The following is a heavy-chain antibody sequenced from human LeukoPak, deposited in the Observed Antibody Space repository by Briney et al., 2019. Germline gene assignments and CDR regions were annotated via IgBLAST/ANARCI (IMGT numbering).Heavy chain of an antibody. CDR1: GFTFSTYA. CDR3: AKAPLSYDSSGPFDY. CDR2: ISGNGVST. D-gene: IGHD3-22*01. Sequence: GGSLRLSCATSGFTFSTYAMSWVRQAPGKGLEWVSAISGNGVSTYYADSVKGRFTISRDNSKNTLYLQMNSLRAEDTAVYYCAKAPLSYDSSGPFDYWGQGTLVTVSS. J-gene: IGHJ4*02. V-gene: IGHV3-23*01.